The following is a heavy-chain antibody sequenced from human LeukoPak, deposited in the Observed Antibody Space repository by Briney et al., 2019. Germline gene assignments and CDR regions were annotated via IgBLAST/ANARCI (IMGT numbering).Heavy chain of an antibody. CDR1: GGSVSSSSYY. V-gene: IGHV4-39*07. D-gene: IGHD6-19*01. CDR3: ARVKGYSSGWYGYYFDY. Sequence: PSETLSLTCIVSGGSVSSSSYYWGWIRQPPGKGLEWIGSIYYSGSTYYNPSLKSRVTISVDTFKNQFSLNLSSVTAADTAVYYCARVKGYSSGWYGYYFDYWGQGTLVTVSS. CDR2: IYYSGST. J-gene: IGHJ4*02.